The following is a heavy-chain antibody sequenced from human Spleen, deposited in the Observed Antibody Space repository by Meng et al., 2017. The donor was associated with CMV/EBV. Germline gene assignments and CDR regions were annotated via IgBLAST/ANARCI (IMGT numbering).Heavy chain of an antibody. CDR3: ARDYYDSSGYYSPLGY. V-gene: IGHV4-59*12. CDR2: IYYSGST. Sequence: SETLSLTCTVSGGSISSYYWSWIRQPPGKGLEWNGYIYYSGSTYYNPSLKSRVTISVDTSKNQFSLKLSSVTAADTAVYYCARDYYDSSGYYSPLGYWGQGTLVTVSS. CDR1: GGSISSYY. D-gene: IGHD3-22*01. J-gene: IGHJ4*02.